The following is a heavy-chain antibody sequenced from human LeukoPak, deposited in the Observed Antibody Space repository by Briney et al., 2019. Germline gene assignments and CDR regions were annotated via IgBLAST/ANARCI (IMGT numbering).Heavy chain of an antibody. CDR2: INWNGGST. CDR1: GFTLDDYG. CDR3: ARKTTVLGNDAFDI. D-gene: IGHD4-11*01. Sequence: PGGSLRLSRAASGFTLDDYGLSWVRQAPGKGLEWVSGINWNGGSTGYADSVKGRFTISRDNAKNSLYLQMNSLRAEDTALYYCARKTTVLGNDAFDIWGQGTMATVSS. V-gene: IGHV3-20*04. J-gene: IGHJ3*02.